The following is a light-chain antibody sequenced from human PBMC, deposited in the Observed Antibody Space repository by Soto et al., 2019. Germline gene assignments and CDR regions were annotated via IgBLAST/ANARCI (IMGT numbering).Light chain of an antibody. Sequence: EIVLTQSPGTLSLSPGEGATLSCRASQTVGSDYLAWYQQKPGQAPRLLIYGASTSANGIPDRFSGSGSGTDFTLTISSLEPEDFAVFYCQQYDTSPRLTFGGGTKVEIK. CDR3: QQYDTSPRLT. V-gene: IGKV3-20*01. J-gene: IGKJ4*01. CDR1: QTVGSDY. CDR2: GAS.